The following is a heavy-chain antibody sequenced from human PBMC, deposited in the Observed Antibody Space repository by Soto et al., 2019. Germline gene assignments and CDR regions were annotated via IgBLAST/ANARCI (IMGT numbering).Heavy chain of an antibody. CDR2: INSDGSST. Sequence: GGSLRLSCAASGFTFSSYWMHWVRQAPGKGLVWVSRINSDGSSTSYADSVKGRFTISRDNAKNSLYLQMNSLGVEDTAVYYCARDRGYDAHDYYYNAMDVWGQGTTVTVSS. D-gene: IGHD2-15*01. CDR1: GFTFSSYW. V-gene: IGHV3-74*01. CDR3: ARDRGYDAHDYYYNAMDV. J-gene: IGHJ6*02.